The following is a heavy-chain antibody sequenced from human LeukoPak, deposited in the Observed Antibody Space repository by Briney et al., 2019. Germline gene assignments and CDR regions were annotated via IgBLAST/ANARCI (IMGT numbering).Heavy chain of an antibody. J-gene: IGHJ3*02. CDR3: AKDRPETYYDFWSGNDAFDI. D-gene: IGHD3-3*01. CDR1: GFTLSSYA. Sequence: PGGSLRLSCAASGFTLSSYAMSWVRQAPGKGLEWGSAISGSGGSTYYADSVKGRFTISRDNSKNTLYLQINSLRAEDTAVYYCAKDRPETYYDFWSGNDAFDIWGQGTMVTVSS. CDR2: ISGSGGST. V-gene: IGHV3-23*01.